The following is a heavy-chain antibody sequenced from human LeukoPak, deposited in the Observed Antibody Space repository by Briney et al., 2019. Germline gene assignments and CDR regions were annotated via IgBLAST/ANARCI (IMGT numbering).Heavy chain of an antibody. D-gene: IGHD5-12*01. V-gene: IGHV1-8*01. CDR1: GYTFTSYD. J-gene: IGHJ3*02. CDR3: ARRKFGYDDAFDI. CDR2: MSPNSGNT. Sequence: ASVKVSCKASGYTFTSYDINWVRQATGQGLEWMGWMSPNSGNTGYAQKFQGRVTMTRNTSISTAYMELSSLRSEDTAVYYCARRKFGYDDAFDIWGQGTMVTVSS.